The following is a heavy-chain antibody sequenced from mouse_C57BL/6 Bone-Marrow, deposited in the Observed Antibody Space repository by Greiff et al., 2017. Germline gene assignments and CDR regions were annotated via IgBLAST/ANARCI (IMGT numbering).Heavy chain of an antibody. CDR3: ARCPPTVVAYDY. CDR2: IHPNSGST. J-gene: IGHJ2*01. V-gene: IGHV1-64*01. D-gene: IGHD1-1*01. CDR1: GYTFTSYW. Sequence: QVQLQQPGAELVKPGASVKLSCKASGYTFTSYWMHWVKQRPGQGLEWIGMIHPNSGSTNYNEKFKSKATLTVDKSSSTAYMQLSSLTSEDSAVYYCARCPPTVVAYDYWGQGTTLTVSS.